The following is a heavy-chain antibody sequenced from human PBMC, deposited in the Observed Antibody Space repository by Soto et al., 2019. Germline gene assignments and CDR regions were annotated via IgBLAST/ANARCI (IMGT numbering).Heavy chain of an antibody. V-gene: IGHV3-30-3*01. J-gene: IGHJ4*02. CDR1: GFSFSGYA. CDR2: ISYDGSNK. CDR3: ARSYDSSGYYHFDY. Sequence: PGGSLRLSCAASGFSFSGYAMHRVRQAPGKGLEWVAVISYDGSNKYYTDSVKGRFTISRDNSKNTMYLQMNSLRAEDTAVFYCARSYDSSGYYHFDYWGQGTLVTVSS. D-gene: IGHD3-22*01.